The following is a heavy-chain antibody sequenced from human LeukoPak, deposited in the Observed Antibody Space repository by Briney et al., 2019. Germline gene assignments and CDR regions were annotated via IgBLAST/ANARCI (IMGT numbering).Heavy chain of an antibody. CDR2: IYYSGST. D-gene: IGHD1-26*01. CDR1: GGSISSYY. J-gene: IGHJ4*02. CDR3: ARDSGSYGGPDY. Sequence: KPSETLSLTCTVSGGSISSYYWSWIRQPPGKGLEWIGYIYYSGSTNYNPSLKSRVTISVDTSKNQFSLKLSSVTAADTAVYYCARDSGSYGGPDYWGQGTLVTVSS. V-gene: IGHV4-59*01.